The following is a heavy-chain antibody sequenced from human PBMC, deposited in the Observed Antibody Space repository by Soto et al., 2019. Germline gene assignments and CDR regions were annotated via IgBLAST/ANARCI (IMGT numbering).Heavy chain of an antibody. D-gene: IGHD2-8*02. Sequence: GSLRLSCAACVFTFSSCGLDWVRQAPGKGLEWVAVISYDGSNKYYADSVKGRFTISRDNSKNTLYLQMNSLRAEDTAVYYCAKDRAVTGYYYYGMDVWGQGTTVTVSS. CDR3: AKDRAVTGYYYYGMDV. CDR1: VFTFSSCG. J-gene: IGHJ6*02. CDR2: ISYDGSNK. V-gene: IGHV3-30*18.